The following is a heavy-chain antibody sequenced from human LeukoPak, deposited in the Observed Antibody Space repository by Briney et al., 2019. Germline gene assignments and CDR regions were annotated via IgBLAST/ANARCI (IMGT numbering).Heavy chain of an antibody. D-gene: IGHD5-12*01. CDR2: IRGSGGST. J-gene: IGHJ4*02. CDR3: AKAPTVATSYFDY. V-gene: IGHV3-23*01. CDR1: GFTFSSYA. Sequence: GGSLRLSCTDSGFTFSSYAMSWVRQAPGKGLEWVSAIRGSGGSTYYADSVKGRFTISRDNSKNTLYLQMNILRAEDTAVYYCAKAPTVATSYFDYWGQGTLVTVSS.